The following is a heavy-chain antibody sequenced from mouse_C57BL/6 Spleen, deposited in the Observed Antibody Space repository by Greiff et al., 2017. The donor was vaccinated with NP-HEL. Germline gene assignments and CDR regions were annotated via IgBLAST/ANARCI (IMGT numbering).Heavy chain of an antibody. Sequence: QVQLQQSGPELVKPGASVKISCKASGYAFSSSWMNWVKQRPGKGLEWIGRIYPGDGDTNYNGKFKDKATLTADKSSSTAYMQLSSLTSEDSAVYFCAKHDYHAMDYWGQGTSVTVSS. V-gene: IGHV1-82*01. CDR2: IYPGDGDT. J-gene: IGHJ4*01. CDR1: GYAFSSSW. CDR3: AKHDYHAMDY.